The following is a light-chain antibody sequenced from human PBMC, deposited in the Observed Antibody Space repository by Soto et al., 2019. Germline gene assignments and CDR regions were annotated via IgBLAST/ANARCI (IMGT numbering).Light chain of an antibody. V-gene: IGLV2-14*01. CDR2: EVT. J-gene: IGLJ1*01. CDR3: SSYASSGTLYV. Sequence: QSVLTQPASVSGSPGQSITISCTGTSSDVGGSKYVSWYQQHPGKAPKLMIYEVTYRPSGVSNRFSGSTSGNTASLTVSGLQAEDEADYYCSSYASSGTLYVFGTGTKLTVL. CDR1: SSDVGGSKY.